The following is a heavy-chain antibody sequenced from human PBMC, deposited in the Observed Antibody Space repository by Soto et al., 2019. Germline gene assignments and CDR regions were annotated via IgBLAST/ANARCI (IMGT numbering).Heavy chain of an antibody. Sequence: GGSLRLSCAASGFTFSSYGMHWVRQAPGKGLEWVAVIWYDGSNKYYADSVKGRFTISRDNSKNTLYLQMNSLRAEDTAVYYCARDSPVTPRSTTVTTGVVDYWGQGTLVTVSS. CDR3: ARDSPVTPRSTTVTTGVVDY. CDR2: IWYDGSNK. CDR1: GFTFSSYG. J-gene: IGHJ4*02. V-gene: IGHV3-33*01. D-gene: IGHD4-17*01.